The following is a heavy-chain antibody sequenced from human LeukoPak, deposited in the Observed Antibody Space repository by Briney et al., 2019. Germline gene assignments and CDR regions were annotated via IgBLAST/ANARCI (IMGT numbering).Heavy chain of an antibody. CDR3: ARAIYTSRQWGRSKLYHMDV. CDR1: GYTFTSYG. J-gene: IGHJ6*03. Sequence: ASVKVSCKASGYTFTSYGISWVRQAPGQGLEWMGWISAYNGNTNYAQKLQGRVTMTTDTSTSTAYMELRSLRSDDTAVYYCARAIYTSRQWGRSKLYHMDVWGKGTTVTISS. CDR2: ISAYNGNT. D-gene: IGHD6-19*01. V-gene: IGHV1-18*01.